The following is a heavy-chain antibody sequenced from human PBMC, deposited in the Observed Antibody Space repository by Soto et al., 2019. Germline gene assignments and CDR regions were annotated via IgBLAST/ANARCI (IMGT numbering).Heavy chain of an antibody. Sequence: SVKVSCKASGGTFSSYAISWVREAPGQGLEWMGGIIPIFGTANYAQKFQGRVTITADESTSTAYMELSSLRSEDTAVYYCARLRDDSSGYYYYYYGMDVWGQGTTVTVSS. D-gene: IGHD3-22*01. V-gene: IGHV1-69*13. CDR3: ARLRDDSSGYYYYYYGMDV. J-gene: IGHJ6*02. CDR2: IIPIFGTA. CDR1: GGTFSSYA.